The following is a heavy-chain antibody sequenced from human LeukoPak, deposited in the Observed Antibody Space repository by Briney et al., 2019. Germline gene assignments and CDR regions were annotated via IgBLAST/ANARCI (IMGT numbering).Heavy chain of an antibody. V-gene: IGHV4-30-2*01. D-gene: IGHD3-10*01. Sequence: SETLSLTCTVSGGSISSGGYYWSWIRQPPGKGLEWIGYIYHSGSTYYNPSLKSRVTISVDRSKNQFSLKLSSGTAADTAVYYCARGFSGVDYWGQGTLVTVSS. CDR3: ARGFSGVDY. J-gene: IGHJ4*02. CDR1: GGSISSGGYY. CDR2: IYHSGST.